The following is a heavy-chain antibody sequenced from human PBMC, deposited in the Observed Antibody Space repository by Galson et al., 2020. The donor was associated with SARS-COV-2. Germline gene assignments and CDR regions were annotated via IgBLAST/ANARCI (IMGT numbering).Heavy chain of an antibody. V-gene: IGHV3-23*01. J-gene: IGHJ4*02. D-gene: IGHD6-13*01. CDR2: ISGSGGST. CDR1: GFTFSSYA. Sequence: GGSLRLSCAASGFTFSSYAMSWVRQAPGKGLEWVSAISGSGGSTYYADPVKGRFTMSRDNSKNTRYLQMNSVRAEDTAVYYCATPRDIAAANMQFDYWGQGTLVSVSS. CDR3: ATPRDIAAANMQFDY.